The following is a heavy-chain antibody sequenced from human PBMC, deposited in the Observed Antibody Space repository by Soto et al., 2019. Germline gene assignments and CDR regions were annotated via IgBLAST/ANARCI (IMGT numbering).Heavy chain of an antibody. J-gene: IGHJ4*02. CDR2: ISYDGSNK. CDR3: ARDRGLWFGEFLFDY. V-gene: IGHV3-30-3*01. CDR1: GFAFSSYA. Sequence: QVQLVESGGGVVQPGRSLRLSSAACGFAFSSYAMHWIRQAPGKGLEWVAVISYDGSNKYYADSVKGRFTISRDNSKNTLYLQMNSLRAEDTAVYYCARDRGLWFGEFLFDYWGQGTLVTVSS. D-gene: IGHD3-10*01.